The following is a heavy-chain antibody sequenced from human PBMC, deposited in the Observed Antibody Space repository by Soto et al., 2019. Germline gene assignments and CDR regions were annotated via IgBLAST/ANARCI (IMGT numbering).Heavy chain of an antibody. J-gene: IGHJ4*02. CDR3: ARALVVTAIEYFDY. CDR2: IYYSGSA. V-gene: IGHV4-30-4*01. D-gene: IGHD2-21*02. CDR1: GGSISSGDYY. Sequence: PSETLSLTCTVSGGSISSGDYYWSWIRQPPGKGLEWIGYIYYSGSAYYNPSLKSRVTISVDTSKNQFSLKLSSVTAADTAVYYCARALVVTAIEYFDYWGQGTPVTVSS.